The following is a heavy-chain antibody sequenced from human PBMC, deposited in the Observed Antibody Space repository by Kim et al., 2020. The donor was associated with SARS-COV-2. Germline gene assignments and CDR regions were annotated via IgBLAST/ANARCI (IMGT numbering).Heavy chain of an antibody. J-gene: IGHJ4*02. CDR3: ARDHPYDILTGGLDY. Sequence: GGSLRLSCAASGFTFSYYSMSWVRQAPGKGLEWVSYISSSSSTIYYTGSVKGRFTISRDNAKNSLYLQMNSLRDEDTAVYYCARDHPYDILTGGLDYWGQGTLVTVSS. CDR1: GFTFSYYS. CDR2: ISSSSSTI. D-gene: IGHD3-9*01. V-gene: IGHV3-48*02.